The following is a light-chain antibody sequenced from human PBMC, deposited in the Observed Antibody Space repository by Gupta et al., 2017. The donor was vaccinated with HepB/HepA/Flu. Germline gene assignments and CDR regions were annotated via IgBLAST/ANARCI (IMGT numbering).Light chain of an antibody. V-gene: IGLV2-14*03. CDR3: TSHTSSSTLV. CDR1: TSDVGGYNC. J-gene: IGLJ2*01. Sequence: QSALTQPASVSGSPGQSITISCTGTTSDVGGYNCVSWYQQHPATPHNLRMYDVSNRSSEVSNRFSASKAGNTASLPISGRQAEEEADYYSTSHTSSSTLVFGGGTKLTVL. CDR2: DVS.